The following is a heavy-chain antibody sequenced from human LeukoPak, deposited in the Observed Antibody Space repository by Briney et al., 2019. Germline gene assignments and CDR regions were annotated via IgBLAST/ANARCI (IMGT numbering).Heavy chain of an antibody. CDR2: IQQDGSEK. CDR1: GFTFSSYW. CDR3: ASELGSYSSSSQGDY. J-gene: IGHJ4*02. V-gene: IGHV3-7*01. Sequence: PGGSLRLSCAASGFTFSSYWMSWVRQAPGKGLEWVANIQQDGSEKYYVDSVKGRFTISRDNAKNSLYLQMNSLRAEDTAVYYCASELGSYSSSSQGDYWGQGTLVTVSS. D-gene: IGHD6-6*01.